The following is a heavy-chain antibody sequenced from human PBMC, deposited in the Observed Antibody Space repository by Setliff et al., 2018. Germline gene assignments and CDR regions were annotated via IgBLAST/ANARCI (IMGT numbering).Heavy chain of an antibody. CDR1: GYTFTSYG. D-gene: IGHD6-19*01. V-gene: IGHV1-18*01. J-gene: IGHJ4*02. CDR2: ISAYNGNI. Sequence: AASVKVSCKASGYTFTSYGVSWVRQAPGQGLEWMGWISAYNGNINYAQKFQGRVTMTTDTYTSTANMELRSLRSDDTAVYYCVRSSAPQVVLAADFDFWGQGTPVTVSS. CDR3: VRSSAPQVVLAADFDF.